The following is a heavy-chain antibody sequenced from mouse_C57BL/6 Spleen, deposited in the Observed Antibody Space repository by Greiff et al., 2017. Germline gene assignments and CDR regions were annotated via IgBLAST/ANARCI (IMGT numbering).Heavy chain of an antibody. J-gene: IGHJ1*03. CDR2: INPSTGGT. CDR3: ARSEYYYGSSYWYFDV. V-gene: IGHV1-42*01. D-gene: IGHD1-1*01. Sequence: EVKLVESGPELVKPGASVTISCKASGYSFTGYYMNWVKQSPEKSLEWIGEINPSTGGTTYNQKFKAKATLTVDKSSRPAYMQLKSLTSEDSAVYYCARSEYYYGSSYWYFDVWGTGTTVTVSS. CDR1: GYSFTGYY.